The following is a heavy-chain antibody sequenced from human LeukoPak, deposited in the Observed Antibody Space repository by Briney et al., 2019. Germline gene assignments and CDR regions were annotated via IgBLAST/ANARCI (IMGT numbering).Heavy chain of an antibody. CDR2: IIPIFGTA. CDR3: ARERETDYDILTGYWRYFDY. V-gene: IGHV1-69*05. CDR1: GGTFSSYA. Sequence: ASVKVSCKASGGTFSSYAISWVRQAPGQGLEWMGRIIPIFGTANYAQKFQGRVTIATGESTSTAYMELSSLRSEDTAVYYCARERETDYDILTGYWRYFDYWGQGTLVTVSS. J-gene: IGHJ4*02. D-gene: IGHD3-9*01.